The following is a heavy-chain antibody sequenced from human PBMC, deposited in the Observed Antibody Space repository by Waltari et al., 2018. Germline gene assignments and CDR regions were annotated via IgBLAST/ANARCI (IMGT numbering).Heavy chain of an antibody. CDR2: MNPNSGNT. D-gene: IGHD3-3*01. CDR3: ARGGSNVFRFLEWTDQNWFDP. V-gene: IGHV1-8*03. J-gene: IGHJ5*02. CDR1: GYTFTSYD. Sequence: QVQLVQSGAEVKKPGASVKVSRKASGYTFTSYDINWVRQATGQGLEWMGWMNPNSGNTRYEQKFQGRVTITRNTSISTAYMELSSLRSEDTAVYYCARGGSNVFRFLEWTDQNWFDPWGQGTLVTVSS.